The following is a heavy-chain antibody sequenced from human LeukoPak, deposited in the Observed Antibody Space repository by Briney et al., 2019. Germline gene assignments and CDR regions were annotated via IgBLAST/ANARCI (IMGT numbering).Heavy chain of an antibody. V-gene: IGHV3-64*01. J-gene: IGHJ6*03. D-gene: IGHD3-10*01. Sequence: GGSLRLSCAASGFTFSSYAMHWVRQAPGKGLEYVSAISSNGGSTYYANSVKGRFTISRDNSKNKLYLQMGSLRAEDMAVYYCARSRGYYYYYYMDVWGKGTTVTVSS. CDR1: GFTFSSYA. CDR3: ARSRGYYYYYYMDV. CDR2: ISSNGGST.